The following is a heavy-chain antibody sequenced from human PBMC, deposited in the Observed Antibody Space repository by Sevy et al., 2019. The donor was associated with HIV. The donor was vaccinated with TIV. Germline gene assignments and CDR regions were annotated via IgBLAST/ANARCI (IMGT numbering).Heavy chain of an antibody. J-gene: IGHJ4*02. CDR2: IRGSRVSYM. V-gene: IGHV3-48*02. CDR3: TRNRGYHTFDH. Sequence: GGSLRLSCAASGFTFSIFDLDWVRQAPGKGLEWVSYIRGSRVSYMPYYADSVKGRFTISRDNAKNSLYLQMNSLRDEDTAVYYCTRNRGYHTFDHWGQGTLVTVSS. CDR1: GFTFSIFD. D-gene: IGHD5-12*01.